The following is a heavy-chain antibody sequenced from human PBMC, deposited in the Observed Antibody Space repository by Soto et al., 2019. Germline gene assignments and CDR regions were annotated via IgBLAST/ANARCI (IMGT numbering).Heavy chain of an antibody. CDR1: GGSFSDYY. V-gene: IGHV4-34*01. D-gene: IGHD3-3*01. CDR2: INHSGST. Sequence: SETLSLTCSVYGGSFSDYYWSWIRQPPGKGLEWIGEINHSGSTNYNPSLKSRVTISVHTSKNQFSLKLSSVTAADTAVYYCARARKGSGSDYYYHYGMDVWGKGTTVTVSS. J-gene: IGHJ6*04. CDR3: ARARKGSGSDYYYHYGMDV.